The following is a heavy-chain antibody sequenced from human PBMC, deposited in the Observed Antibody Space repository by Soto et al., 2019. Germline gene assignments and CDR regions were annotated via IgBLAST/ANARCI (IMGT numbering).Heavy chain of an antibody. D-gene: IGHD5-12*01. J-gene: IGHJ5*02. CDR2: IYYSGST. CDR1: GGSISSGGYY. V-gene: IGHV4-31*03. Sequence: QVQLQESGPGLVKPSQTLSLTCTVSGGSISSGGYYWSWIRQHPGKGLEWIGYIYYSGSTYYNPSLKGRVTISVDTSKNQFSLKLSSVTAADTAVYYCAREEVAMILDNWFDPWGQGTLVTVSS. CDR3: AREEVAMILDNWFDP.